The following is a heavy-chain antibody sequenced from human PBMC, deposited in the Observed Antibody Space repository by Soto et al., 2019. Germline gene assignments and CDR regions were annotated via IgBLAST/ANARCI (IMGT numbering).Heavy chain of an antibody. CDR1: GGSISSSSYY. V-gene: IGHV4-39*01. CDR3: ARAGLQLFT. CDR2: IYYSGST. Sequence: SETLSLTCTVSGGSISSSSYYWGWIRQPPGKGLEWIGSIYYSGSTYYNPSLKSRVTISVDTSKNQFSLKLSSVTAAETAVYYCARAGLQLFTWGQGTLVNVSS. J-gene: IGHJ5*02. D-gene: IGHD1-1*01.